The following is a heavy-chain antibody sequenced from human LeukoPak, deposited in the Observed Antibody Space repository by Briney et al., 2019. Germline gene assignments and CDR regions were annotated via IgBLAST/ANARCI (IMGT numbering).Heavy chain of an antibody. Sequence: SVKVSCKASGGTFSSYAISWVRQAPGQGLEWMGGIIPIFGTANYAQKFQGRVTITTDESTSTAYMELSSLRSEDTAVYYCARTPLLRAAYNWFDPWGQGTLVTVSS. V-gene: IGHV1-69*05. CDR1: GGTFSSYA. CDR3: ARTPLLRAAYNWFDP. CDR2: IIPIFGTA. J-gene: IGHJ5*02. D-gene: IGHD2-15*01.